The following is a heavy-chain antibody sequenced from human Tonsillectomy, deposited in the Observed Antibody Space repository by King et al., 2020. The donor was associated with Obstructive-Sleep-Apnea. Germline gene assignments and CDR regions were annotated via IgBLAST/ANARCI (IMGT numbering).Heavy chain of an antibody. D-gene: IGHD3-9*01. V-gene: IGHV4-39*07. CDR3: ARTYYDILTGYSYYYGMDV. J-gene: IGHJ6*02. CDR2: IYYSGST. CDR1: GGSISSSSYY. Sequence: QLQESGPGLVKPSETLSLTCTVSGGSISSSSYYWGWIRQPPGKGLEWIGSIYYSGSTSYNPSLKSRVTISVDTSKNQFSLQLSSVTAADTAVYYCARTYYDILTGYSYYYGMDVWGQGTTVTVSS.